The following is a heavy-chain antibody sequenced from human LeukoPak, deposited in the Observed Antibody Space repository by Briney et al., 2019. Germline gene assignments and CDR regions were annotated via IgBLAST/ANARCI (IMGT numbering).Heavy chain of an antibody. D-gene: IGHD5-18*01. J-gene: IGHJ4*02. CDR3: AKDIGYSYGYGNFDY. V-gene: IGHV3-9*01. CDR1: GFTFDDYA. CDR2: ISWNSGSI. Sequence: GGSLRLSCAASGFTFDDYAMHWVRQAPGKGLEWVSGISWNSGSIGYADSVKGRFTISRDNAKNSLYLQMNSLRAEDTALYYCAKDIGYSYGYGNFDYWGQGTLVTVSS.